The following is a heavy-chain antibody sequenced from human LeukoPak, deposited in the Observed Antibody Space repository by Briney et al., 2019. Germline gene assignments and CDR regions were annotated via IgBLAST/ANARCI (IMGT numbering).Heavy chain of an antibody. D-gene: IGHD5-18*01. J-gene: IGHJ4*02. V-gene: IGHV3-23*01. CDR1: GFTFSSYA. CDR2: ISGGGGST. Sequence: PGGSLRLSCAASGFTFSSYAMSWVRQAPGKGLEWVSAISGGGGSTYYADSVKGRFTVSRDNSKTTLYLLMNSLRAEDTALYYCAKALYGLWLSGDYWGQGTLVTVSS. CDR3: AKALYGLWLSGDY.